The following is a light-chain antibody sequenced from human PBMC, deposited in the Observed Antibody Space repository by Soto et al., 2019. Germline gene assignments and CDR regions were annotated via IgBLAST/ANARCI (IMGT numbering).Light chain of an antibody. Sequence: AVVTQEPSVTVSPGGTVTLTCGSSTGAVTSGHYPYWFQQKPGQAPRTLIYDTSNKHSWTPARFSGSLLGGKAALTLSGAQPEDEAEYYCLLSYYGARFVMFGGGTKLTVL. CDR1: TGAVTSGHY. J-gene: IGLJ3*02. CDR3: LLSYYGARFVM. CDR2: DTS. V-gene: IGLV7-46*01.